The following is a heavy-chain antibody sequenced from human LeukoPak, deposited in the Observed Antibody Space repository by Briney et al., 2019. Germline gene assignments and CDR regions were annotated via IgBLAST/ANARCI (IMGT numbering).Heavy chain of an antibody. CDR1: GFTFSGYS. V-gene: IGHV3-11*04. CDR3: ARDGNFDI. Sequence: GGSLRLSCAASGFTFSGYSMTWIRQAPGKGLEWVLHISNSGSIYADSVKGRFTISRDNAKNSLYLQMNSLRAEDTAVYYCARDGNFDIWGQGTMVTVSS. J-gene: IGHJ3*02. CDR2: ISNSGSI.